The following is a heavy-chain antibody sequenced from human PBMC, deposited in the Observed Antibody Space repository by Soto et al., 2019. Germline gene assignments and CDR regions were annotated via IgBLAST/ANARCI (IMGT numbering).Heavy chain of an antibody. Sequence: SETLSLTCAVYGGSFSGYYWSWIRQPPGKGLEWIGEINHSGSTNYNPSLKSRVTISVDTSKNQFSLKLSSVTASDTAMYYCARRDGGLSMDVWGQGTTVTVSS. CDR2: INHSGST. J-gene: IGHJ6*02. CDR1: GGSFSGYY. V-gene: IGHV4-34*01. CDR3: ARRDGGLSMDV.